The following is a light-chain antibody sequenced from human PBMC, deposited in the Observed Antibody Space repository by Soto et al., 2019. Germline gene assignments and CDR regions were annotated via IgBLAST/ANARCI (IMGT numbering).Light chain of an antibody. CDR2: SAS. V-gene: IGKV1-39*01. CDR1: QSMSDA. J-gene: IGKJ2*01. Sequence: DIQLTQSPSSLSASVGDRVTITCRASQSMSDALNWYQQKSGKAPKLLICSASSLESGVPSRFSGSGSGTDFTLTISRLQPEDFGTYFCQQSYSNSYTFGQGTTLEIK. CDR3: QQSYSNSYT.